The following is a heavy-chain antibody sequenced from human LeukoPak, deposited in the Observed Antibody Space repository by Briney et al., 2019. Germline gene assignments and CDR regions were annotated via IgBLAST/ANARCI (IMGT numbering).Heavy chain of an antibody. Sequence: SETLSLTCTVSGGSISSSSYYWGWIRQPPGKGLEWIGSIYYSGSTYYDPSLKSRVTISVDTSKNQFSLKLSSVTAADTAVYYCARTYYYDSSGFDYWGQGTLVTVSS. V-gene: IGHV4-39*01. CDR1: GGSISSSSYY. D-gene: IGHD3-22*01. CDR2: IYYSGST. J-gene: IGHJ4*02. CDR3: ARTYYYDSSGFDY.